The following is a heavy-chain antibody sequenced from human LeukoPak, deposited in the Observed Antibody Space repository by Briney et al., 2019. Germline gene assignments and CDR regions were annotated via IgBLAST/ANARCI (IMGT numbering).Heavy chain of an antibody. CDR3: ARDRVAAAGIYFDY. V-gene: IGHV3-48*03. CDR1: GFTFSSYE. D-gene: IGHD6-13*01. J-gene: IGHJ4*02. CDR2: ISSSGSTI. Sequence: GGSLRLSCAASGFTFSSYEMNWVRQAPGKGLEWVSYISSSGSTIYYADSVKGRFTISRDNAKNSLYLQMNSLRAEDTAVYYCARDRVAAAGIYFDYWGQGTLVTVSS.